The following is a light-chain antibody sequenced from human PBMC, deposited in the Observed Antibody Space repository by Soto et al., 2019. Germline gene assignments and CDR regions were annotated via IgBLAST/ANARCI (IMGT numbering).Light chain of an antibody. Sequence: QSVLTQPPSASGTPGQRVTISCSGSNSNIGSKYVYWYQQLPGTAPKLLLYRNNQRPSGVPDRFSGSKSGTSASLAISGLRSEDEADYYCAAWDNMLVGGPAFGGGTKVTVL. CDR3: AAWDNMLVGGPA. J-gene: IGLJ2*01. V-gene: IGLV1-47*01. CDR1: NSNIGSKY. CDR2: RNN.